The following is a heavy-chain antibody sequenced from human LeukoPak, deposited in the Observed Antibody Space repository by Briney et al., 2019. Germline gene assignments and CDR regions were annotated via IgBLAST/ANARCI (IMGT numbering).Heavy chain of an antibody. V-gene: IGHV3-64*02. Sequence: GGSLGLSCAASGFTLSSFSMRWVRQSPGRGLEYVSAINYKGGTTYYADSVKGRFTISRDNSKNTLYLQMASLRGEDMAVYYCARVGPETAFDYWGQGTLVTVSS. CDR1: GFTLSSFS. CDR3: ARVGPETAFDY. D-gene: IGHD1-14*01. CDR2: INYKGGTT. J-gene: IGHJ4*02.